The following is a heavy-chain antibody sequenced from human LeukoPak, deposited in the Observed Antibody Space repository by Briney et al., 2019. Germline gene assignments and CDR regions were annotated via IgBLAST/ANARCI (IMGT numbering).Heavy chain of an antibody. CDR3: ARPMYYYGSGSYLY. V-gene: IGHV3-7*01. Sequence: GGSLRLSCAASGFTFSSYWMSWLRQAPGKGREGVAYIRQDGSEKYYVDSVKGRFTISIDNTKNSLYLQMNSLRAEDTAVYYCARPMYYYGSGSYLYWGQGNLVTVSS. D-gene: IGHD3-10*01. CDR2: IRQDGSEK. CDR1: GFTFSSYW. J-gene: IGHJ4*02.